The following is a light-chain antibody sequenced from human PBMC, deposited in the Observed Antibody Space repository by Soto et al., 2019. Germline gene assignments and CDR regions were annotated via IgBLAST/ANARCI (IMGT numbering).Light chain of an antibody. J-gene: IGKJ2*03. CDR1: QSVSSSY. V-gene: IGKV3-20*01. Sequence: EIVLTQSPGTLSLSPGERATLSCRASQSVSSSYLAWYQQKPGQAPRLLIYGASSRATGIPDRLSGSGSGTVFTLTISRLEPEDSAVNYCQQYGSSPQSVGQGTKLEIK. CDR3: QQYGSSPQS. CDR2: GAS.